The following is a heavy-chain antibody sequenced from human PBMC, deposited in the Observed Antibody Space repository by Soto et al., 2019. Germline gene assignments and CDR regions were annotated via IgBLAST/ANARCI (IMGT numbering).Heavy chain of an antibody. CDR2: ISAYNGNT. V-gene: IGHV1-18*01. D-gene: IGHD2-2*01. J-gene: IGHJ6*03. CDR3: ARTLSSTPYYYYMDV. CDR1: GYTFTSYG. Sequence: ASVKVFCKASGYTFTSYGISWVRQAPGQGLEWMGWISAYNGNTNYAQKLQGRVTMTTDTSTSTAYMELRSLRSDDTAVYYCARTLSSTPYYYYMDVWGKGTTVTVSS.